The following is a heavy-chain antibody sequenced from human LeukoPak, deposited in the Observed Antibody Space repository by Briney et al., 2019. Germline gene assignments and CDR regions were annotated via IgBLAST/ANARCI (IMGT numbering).Heavy chain of an antibody. CDR1: GFTFSSYA. CDR2: ISGSGGST. CDR3: AKCRRYDFWSGYSSDY. D-gene: IGHD3-3*01. Sequence: PGGSLRLSCAASGFTFSSYAMSWVRQAPGKGLEWVSAISGSGGSTYYADSVKGRFTISRDNSKNTLYLQMNSLRAEDTAVYYCAKCRRYDFWSGYSSDYWGQGTLVTVSS. V-gene: IGHV3-23*01. J-gene: IGHJ4*02.